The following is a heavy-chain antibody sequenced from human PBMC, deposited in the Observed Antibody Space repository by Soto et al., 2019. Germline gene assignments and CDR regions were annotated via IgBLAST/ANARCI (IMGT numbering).Heavy chain of an antibody. Sequence: GASVKFSCKASGYTFTSYGISWVRQAPGQGLEWMGWISAYNGNTNYAQKLQGRVTMTTDTSTSTAYMELRSLRSDDTAVYYCAREGSIAARHYYYYGMDVWGQGTTVTVSS. CDR3: AREGSIAARHYYYYGMDV. V-gene: IGHV1-18*01. D-gene: IGHD6-6*01. CDR2: ISAYNGNT. J-gene: IGHJ6*02. CDR1: GYTFTSYG.